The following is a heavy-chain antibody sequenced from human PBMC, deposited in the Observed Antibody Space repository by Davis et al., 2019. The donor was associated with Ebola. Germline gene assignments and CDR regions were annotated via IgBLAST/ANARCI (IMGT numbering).Heavy chain of an antibody. Sequence: GESLKISCAAPGFTFSRFEMNWVRQGPGEGLEWISYISSSGSTIYYADSVKGRFTISRDNAKNSLYLQMNSLRPEDTAFYYCAKAVADYYFDYWGQGTLVTVSS. V-gene: IGHV3-48*03. J-gene: IGHJ4*02. D-gene: IGHD2-15*01. CDR3: AKAVADYYFDY. CDR1: GFTFSRFE. CDR2: ISSSGSTI.